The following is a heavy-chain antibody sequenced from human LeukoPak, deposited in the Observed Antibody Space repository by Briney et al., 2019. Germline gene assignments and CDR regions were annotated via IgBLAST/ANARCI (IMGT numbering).Heavy chain of an antibody. CDR3: ARATTVVTLLFDY. CDR2: IIPIFGTA. J-gene: IGHJ4*02. V-gene: IGHV1-69*01. Sequence: SVKVSCKASGGTFSSYAISWVRQAPGQGLEWMGGIIPIFGTANYAQKFQGRVMITADESTSTAYMELSSLRSEDTAVYYCARATTVVTLLFDYWGQGTLVTVSS. CDR1: GGTFSSYA. D-gene: IGHD4-23*01.